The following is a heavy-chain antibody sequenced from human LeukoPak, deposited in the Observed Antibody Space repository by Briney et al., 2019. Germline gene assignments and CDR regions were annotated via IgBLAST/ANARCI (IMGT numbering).Heavy chain of an antibody. CDR1: GFTFTSYS. CDR2: TSDRGDYT. J-gene: IGHJ4*02. D-gene: IGHD1-26*01. V-gene: IGHV3-23*01. Sequence: GGSLRLSCAASGFTFTSYSMSWVRQAPGKGLEWVSGTSDRGDYTYYADSVKGRFTISRDNSKNTLYLQMNSLRAEDTAVYYCARWEFDYWGQGTLVTVSS. CDR3: ARWEFDY.